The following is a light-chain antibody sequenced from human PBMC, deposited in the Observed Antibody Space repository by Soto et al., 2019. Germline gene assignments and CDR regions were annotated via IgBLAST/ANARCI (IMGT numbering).Light chain of an antibody. Sequence: QLVLTQSPSASASLGASVKLTCTLISGHSSYALAWHQQQPEKGPRYLMKLNSDGSHSKGDGIPDRFSGSSSGAERYLTISSLQSEDEADYYCQTWGTGIQVFGGGTKLTVL. CDR2: LNSDGSH. CDR3: QTWGTGIQV. CDR1: SGHSSYA. V-gene: IGLV4-69*01. J-gene: IGLJ3*02.